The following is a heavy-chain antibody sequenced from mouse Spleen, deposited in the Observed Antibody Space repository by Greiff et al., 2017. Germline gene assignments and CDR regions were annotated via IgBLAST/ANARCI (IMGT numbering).Heavy chain of an antibody. CDR1: GYAFSSSW. J-gene: IGHJ4*01. CDR3: ASLSYYGNYEGGMDY. V-gene: IGHV1-82*01. Sequence: VMLVESGPELVKPGASVKISCKASGYAFSSSWMNWVKQRPGKGLEWIGRIYPGDGDTNYNGKFKGKATLTADKSSSTAYMQLSSLTSEDSAVYFCASLSYYGNYEGGMDYWGQGTSVTVSS. D-gene: IGHD2-10*01. CDR2: IYPGDGDT.